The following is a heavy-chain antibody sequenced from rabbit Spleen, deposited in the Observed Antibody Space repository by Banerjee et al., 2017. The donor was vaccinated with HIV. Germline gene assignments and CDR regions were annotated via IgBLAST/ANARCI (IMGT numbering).Heavy chain of an antibody. CDR2: IAGSSSGFT. D-gene: IGHD8-1*01. J-gene: IGHJ6*01. Sequence: QEQLEESGGGLVKPGGTLTLTCKASGFDFNDDVYICWVRQAPGKGLEWNSCIAGSSSGFTYSATWAKGRFTISKTSSTTVTLQMTSLTAADTATYFCARDTGSSFSSYGMDLWGPGTLVTVS. CDR1: GFDFNDDVY. V-gene: IGHV1S45*01. CDR3: ARDTGSSFSSYGMDL.